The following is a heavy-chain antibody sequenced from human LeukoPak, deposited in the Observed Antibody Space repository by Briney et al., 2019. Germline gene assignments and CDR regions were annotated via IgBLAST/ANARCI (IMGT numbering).Heavy chain of an antibody. D-gene: IGHD6-6*01. J-gene: IGHJ6*03. CDR1: GGSISSSSYY. CDR3: ARGRGQLPSYYHYMDV. Sequence: SETLSLTCTVFGGSISSSSYYWGWIRQPPGKGLEWIGSIYYSGSTYYNPSLKSRVTISVDTSKNQFSLKLSSVTAADTAVYYCARGRGQLPSYYHYMDVWGKGTTVTV. V-gene: IGHV4-39*07. CDR2: IYYSGST.